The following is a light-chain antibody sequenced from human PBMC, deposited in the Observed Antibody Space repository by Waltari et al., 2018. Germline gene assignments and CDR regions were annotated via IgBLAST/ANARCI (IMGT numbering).Light chain of an antibody. CDR2: AAS. V-gene: IGKV1-39*01. CDR3: QQSYSTPPYT. CDR1: QSISSY. Sequence: DIQMTQSPSSLSASVGDRVTITCRASQSISSYLNWYQQKPGKAPKLLIYAASHLQSGVPSRFSVSGSATDFTLTISSLQPEDFATYYCQQSYSTPPYTFGQGTSLAIK. J-gene: IGKJ2*01.